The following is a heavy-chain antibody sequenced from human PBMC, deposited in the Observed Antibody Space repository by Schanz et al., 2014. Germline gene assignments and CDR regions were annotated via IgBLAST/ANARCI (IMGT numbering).Heavy chain of an antibody. Sequence: QVHLVQSGAEVHKPGASLKISCKASGYTFTNFFLHWVRQAPGQGLEWMGIMNPIGGSTTYAQKFRGAVTLTTDTSTDTAYLELTSLRSEDTAVYYCARGSPENMIRGELDYWGQGTLVTVSS. D-gene: IGHD3-10*01. CDR1: GYTFTNFF. V-gene: IGHV1-46*03. J-gene: IGHJ4*02. CDR3: ARGSPENMIRGELDY. CDR2: MNPIGGST.